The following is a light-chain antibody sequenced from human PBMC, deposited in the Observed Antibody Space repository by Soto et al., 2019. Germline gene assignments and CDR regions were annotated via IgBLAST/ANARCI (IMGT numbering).Light chain of an antibody. CDR3: QQYNNWPV. V-gene: IGKV3-15*01. CDR1: QSVSRY. CDR2: AAS. J-gene: IGKJ1*01. Sequence: EIVLTQSPATLSLSPGERATLSCRASQSVSRYLAWYQQKPGQAPRLLIYAASTRATGIPARFSGSGSGTEFTLTISSLQSEDFAVYYCQQYNNWPVFGQGTKVDIK.